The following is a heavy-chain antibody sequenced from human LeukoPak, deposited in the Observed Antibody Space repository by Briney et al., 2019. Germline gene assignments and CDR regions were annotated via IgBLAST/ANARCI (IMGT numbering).Heavy chain of an antibody. J-gene: IGHJ4*02. D-gene: IGHD3-16*01. CDR2: IYPSDSDT. CDR3: ATRLIGGPCDN. Sequence: GESLKISCKASAYNFSNYWIGWVRQMPGKGLEWMGMIYPSDSDTRYSPSFEGQVTISADKSTSTAYLQWSSLKASDTAMYYCATRLIGGPCDNWGQGTLVTVSS. V-gene: IGHV5-51*01. CDR1: AYNFSNYW.